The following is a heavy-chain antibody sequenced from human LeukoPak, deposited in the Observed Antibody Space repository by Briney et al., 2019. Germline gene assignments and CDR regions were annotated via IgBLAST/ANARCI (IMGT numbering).Heavy chain of an antibody. CDR2: IAASGTA. CDR1: GGSIESYY. CDR3: ARFTYFEGFDY. Sequence: SETLSLTCSVSGGSIESYYWSWIRQPPGKGLEFIGYIAASGTAKHNPSLKSRVTLSMDTSKNQFSLKLRSVTAADTAVYFCARFTYFEGFDYWGQGTQVIVSS. J-gene: IGHJ4*02. D-gene: IGHD3-9*01. V-gene: IGHV4-4*08.